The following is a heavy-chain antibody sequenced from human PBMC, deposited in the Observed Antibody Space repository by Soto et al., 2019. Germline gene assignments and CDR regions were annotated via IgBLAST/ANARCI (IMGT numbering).Heavy chain of an antibody. CDR1: GYTFTSYA. Sequence: ASVKVSCKASGYTFTSYAMHWVRQAPGQRLEWMGWINAGNGNTKYSQKLQGRVTMTTDTSASTAYMELRSLRSDDTAVYYCARRTTSSSSHYYYGMDVWGQGTTVTVSS. J-gene: IGHJ6*02. CDR2: INAGNGNT. D-gene: IGHD6-6*01. CDR3: ARRTTSSSSHYYYGMDV. V-gene: IGHV1-3*01.